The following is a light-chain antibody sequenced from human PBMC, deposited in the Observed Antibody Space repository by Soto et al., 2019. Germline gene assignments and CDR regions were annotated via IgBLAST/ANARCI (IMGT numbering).Light chain of an antibody. CDR1: SSNIGAGYD. J-gene: IGLJ2*01. Sequence: QSVLTQPPSVSGAPGQRVTISCTGSSSNIGAGYDVHWYQQLPGTAPKLVIYSNTNRPSGVPDRLSGSKSATSASLAITGLQAEDEADYYCQSYDSSLGGHVVFGGGTKVTFL. V-gene: IGLV1-40*01. CDR3: QSYDSSLGGHVV. CDR2: SNT.